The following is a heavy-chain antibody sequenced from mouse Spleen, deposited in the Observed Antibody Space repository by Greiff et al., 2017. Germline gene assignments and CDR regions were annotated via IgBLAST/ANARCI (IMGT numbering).Heavy chain of an antibody. J-gene: IGHJ2*01. V-gene: IGHV5-9*01. CDR2: ISSGGGNT. CDR3: ARDGNYYFDY. CDR1: GFTFSSYA. Sequence: EVMLVESGGGLVKLGGSLKLSCAASGFTFSSYAMSWVRQTPEKRLEWVATISSGGGNTYYPDSVKGRFTISRDNAKNTLYLQMSSLKSEDTAMYYCARDGNYYFDYWGQGTTLTVSS. D-gene: IGHD2-1*01.